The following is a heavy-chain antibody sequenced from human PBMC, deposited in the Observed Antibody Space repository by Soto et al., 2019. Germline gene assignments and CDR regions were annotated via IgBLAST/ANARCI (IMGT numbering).Heavy chain of an antibody. V-gene: IGHV3-48*02. CDR2: ISGGGRPI. CDR3: ARDLGWAFDS. D-gene: IGHD6-19*01. J-gene: IGHJ4*02. CDR1: GFTFSTFS. Sequence: EVQLVGSGGGSVQPWGSLRVSCAASGFTFSTFSMNWVRQAPGRGLEWISYISGGGRPISYADSVKGRFTISRDNAKNSLYLQMDSLTDEDTAVYYCARDLGWAFDSWGQGTLVTVSS.